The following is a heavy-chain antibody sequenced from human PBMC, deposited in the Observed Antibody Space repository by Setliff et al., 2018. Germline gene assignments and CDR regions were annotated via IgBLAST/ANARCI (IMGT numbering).Heavy chain of an antibody. CDR1: GGSISSSYYY. CDR2: IYYSGST. CDR3: ARQEDDSSGYYSTD. V-gene: IGHV4-39*01. Sequence: PSETLSLTCAVSGGSISSSYYYWGWIRQPPGKGLEWIGSIYYSGSTYYNPSLKSRVTISVDTSKNQFSLKLSSVTVADTAVYYYARQEDDSSGYYSTDWGQGTLVTV. J-gene: IGHJ4*02. D-gene: IGHD3-22*01.